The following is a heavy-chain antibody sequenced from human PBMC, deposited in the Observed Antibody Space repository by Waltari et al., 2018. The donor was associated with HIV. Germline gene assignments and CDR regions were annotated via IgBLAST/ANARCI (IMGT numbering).Heavy chain of an antibody. J-gene: IGHJ4*02. V-gene: IGHV4-34*01. Sequence: QVRLEQWGAGLLKPSATLSLTCAVYGGSFSGYYWSWIRQHPGKGLEWIGEINHTGDTNYNPSLKSRIIMSVDTSKNQFSLRLSSVTAADTAVYYCARGAASGWYVYDHWGQGTLVTVSS. CDR1: GGSFSGYY. CDR3: ARGAASGWYVYDH. D-gene: IGHD6-19*01. CDR2: INHTGDT.